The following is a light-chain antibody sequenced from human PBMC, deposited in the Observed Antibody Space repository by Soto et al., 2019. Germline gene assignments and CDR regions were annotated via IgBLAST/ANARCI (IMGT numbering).Light chain of an antibody. CDR1: SSDVGGYNF. J-gene: IGLJ2*01. Sequence: QSALTQPRSVSGSPGQSVTISCTGTSSDVGGYNFVSWYQQHPGKAPKLMIYDVSKRPSGVPDRFSGSKSGNTASLTISWLHAEDESDYYCCSYAGSYTVFGGGTKLTVL. V-gene: IGLV2-11*01. CDR3: CSYAGSYTV. CDR2: DVS.